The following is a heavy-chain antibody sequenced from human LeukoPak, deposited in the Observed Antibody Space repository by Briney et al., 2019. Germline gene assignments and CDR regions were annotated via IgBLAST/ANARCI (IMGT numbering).Heavy chain of an antibody. V-gene: IGHV1-46*01. J-gene: IGHJ4*02. CDR1: GYTFTSYY. D-gene: IGHD6-13*01. CDR2: INPSGGST. Sequence: ASVKVSCKASGYTFTSYYMHWVRQAPGQGLEWMGIINPSGGSTSYAQKFQGRVTMTRDTSTSTVYMELSSLRSEDTAVFYCARDGVYSSSSSAGGDYWGQGTLVTVSS. CDR3: ARDGVYSSSSSAGGDY.